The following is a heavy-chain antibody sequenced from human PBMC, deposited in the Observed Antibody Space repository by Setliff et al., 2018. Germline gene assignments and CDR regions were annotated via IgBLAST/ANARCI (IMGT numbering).Heavy chain of an antibody. CDR1: GGSISSYY. J-gene: IGHJ4*02. V-gene: IGHV4-4*07. CDR2: IYIGGSA. CDR3: TRRQWLTTDIDY. D-gene: IGHD6-19*01. Sequence: KPSETLSLTCTVSGGSISSYYWSWIRQPAGKGLEWIGHIYIGGSANYNPSLKSRVTMSIDTSKNQFSLKLNSVTAADTAVYYCTRRQWLTTDIDYWGQGTLVTVSS.